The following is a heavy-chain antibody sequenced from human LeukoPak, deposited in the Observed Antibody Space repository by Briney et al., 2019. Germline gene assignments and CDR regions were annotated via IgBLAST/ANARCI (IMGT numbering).Heavy chain of an antibody. D-gene: IGHD6-13*01. CDR2: IYYSGST. CDR1: GGSISSGGYY. V-gene: IGHV4-61*08. CDR3: ARAPAAGPRYYYGMDV. J-gene: IGHJ6*04. Sequence: PSETLSLTCAVSGGSISSGGYYWSWIRQPPGKGLEWIGYIYYSGSTNYNPSLKSRVTISVDTSKNQFSLKLSSVTAADTAVYYCARAPAAGPRYYYGMDVWGKGTTVTVSS.